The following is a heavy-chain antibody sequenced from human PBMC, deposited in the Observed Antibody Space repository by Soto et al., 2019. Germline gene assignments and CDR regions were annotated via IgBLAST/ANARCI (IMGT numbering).Heavy chain of an antibody. V-gene: IGHV2-5*02. CDR2: IYWDDDQ. CDR3: ARNGPEDWPLDY. CDR1: GFSLNVSGAA. Sequence: SGPTLVNPTQTLTLTCTFSGFSLNVSGAAVGWTRQPPGKALEWLALIYWDDDQRYSPSLKSRLTITKDTSKNQVVLTMTNMGPMDTGTYYCARNGPEDWPLDYWGQGTLVTVSS. D-gene: IGHD3-9*01. J-gene: IGHJ4*02.